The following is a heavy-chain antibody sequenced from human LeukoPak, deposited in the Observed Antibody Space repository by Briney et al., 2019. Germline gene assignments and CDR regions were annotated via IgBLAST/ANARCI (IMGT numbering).Heavy chain of an antibody. V-gene: IGHV3-30-3*01. CDR3: ARDLWELLPGWDY. Sequence: GGSLRLSCAASGFTFSSYAMHGVRQAPGKGLEWVAVISYDGSNKYYADSVKGRFTISRDNSKNTLYLQMNSLRAEDTAVYYCARDLWELLPGWDYWGQGTLVTVSS. D-gene: IGHD1-26*01. CDR1: GFTFSSYA. J-gene: IGHJ4*02. CDR2: ISYDGSNK.